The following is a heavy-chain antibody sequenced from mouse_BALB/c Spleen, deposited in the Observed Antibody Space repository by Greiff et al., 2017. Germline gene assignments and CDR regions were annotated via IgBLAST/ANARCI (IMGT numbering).Heavy chain of an antibody. CDR1: GFNIKDTY. J-gene: IGHJ1*01. D-gene: IGHD2-4*01. V-gene: IGHV14-3*02. CDR2: IDPANGNT. CDR3: ARIKDYDGYFDV. Sequence: VQLQQSGAELVKPGASVKLSCTASGFNIKDTYMHWVKQRPEQGLEWIGRIDPANGNTKYDPKFQGKATITADTSSNTAYLQLSSLTSEDTAVYYCARIKDYDGYFDVWGAGTTVTVSP.